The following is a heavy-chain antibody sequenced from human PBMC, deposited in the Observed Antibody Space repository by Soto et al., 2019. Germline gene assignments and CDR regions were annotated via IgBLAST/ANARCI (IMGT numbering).Heavy chain of an antibody. CDR2: IYPGDSDT. V-gene: IGHV5-51*01. Sequence: GESLKISCKGSGYSFTSYWIGWVRQMPGKGLEWMGTIYPGDSDTRYSPSFQGHVTISADKSISTAYLQWSSLKASDTVMYYCARLSAHHSSTYGMAVWGQGTTVTV. J-gene: IGHJ6*02. CDR1: GYSFTSYW. D-gene: IGHD6-6*01. CDR3: ARLSAHHSSTYGMAV.